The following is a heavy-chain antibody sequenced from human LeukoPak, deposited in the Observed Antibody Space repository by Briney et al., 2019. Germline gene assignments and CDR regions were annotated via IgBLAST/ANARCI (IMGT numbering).Heavy chain of an antibody. Sequence: PGGSLRLSCAASGFTFSSYAMSWVRQAPGKGLEWVSYISSSSSTIYYADSVKGRFTISRDNAKNSLYLQMNSLRAEDTAVYYCARVRRSSGWYRGDYWGQGTLVTVSS. CDR3: ARVRRSSGWYRGDY. J-gene: IGHJ4*02. D-gene: IGHD6-19*01. CDR1: GFTFSSYA. V-gene: IGHV3-48*01. CDR2: ISSSSSTI.